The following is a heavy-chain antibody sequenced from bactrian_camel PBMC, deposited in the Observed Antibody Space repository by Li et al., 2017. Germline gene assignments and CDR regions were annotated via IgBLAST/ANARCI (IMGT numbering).Heavy chain of an antibody. V-gene: IGHV3S53*01. CDR3: AFRSDGTHVRCRQWGY. J-gene: IGHJ4*01. CDR1: SFVFSSCG. D-gene: IGHD5*01. CDR2: ITNGGTT. Sequence: VQLVESGGGSVQAGGSLRLSCVASSFVFSSCGMAWYRQYPGKERELVASITNGGTTTYAESVKGRFTISQDKAKNTGALQMNSLKYADTGAYYCAFRSDGTHVRCRQWGYWGQGTQVTVSS.